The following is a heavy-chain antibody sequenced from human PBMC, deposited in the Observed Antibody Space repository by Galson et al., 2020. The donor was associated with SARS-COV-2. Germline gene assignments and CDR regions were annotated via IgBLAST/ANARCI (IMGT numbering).Heavy chain of an antibody. CDR3: ARSELEHYYYYGMDV. V-gene: IGHV4-39*07. CDR2: IYYSGST. J-gene: IGHJ6*02. D-gene: IGHD1-1*01. Sequence: SETLSLTCTVSGGSISSSSYYWGWIRQPPGKGLEWIGSIYYSGSTYYNPSLKSRVTISVDTSKNQFSLKLSSVTAADTAVYYCARSELEHYYYYGMDVWGQGTTVTVSS. CDR1: GGSISSSSYY.